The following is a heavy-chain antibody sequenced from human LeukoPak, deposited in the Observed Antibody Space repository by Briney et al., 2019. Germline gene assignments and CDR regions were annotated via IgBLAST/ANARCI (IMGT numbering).Heavy chain of an antibody. D-gene: IGHD2/OR15-2a*01. CDR2: IKQDGSEK. J-gene: IGHJ4*02. V-gene: IGHV3-7*01. CDR1: GFTFSSYW. CDR3: AREPFFSFDY. Sequence: GGSLRLSCAVSGFTFSSYWMSWGRQAPGKGLEWVANIKQDGSEKYYVGSVKGRFPISIDNAKNPLYLQMNSLRVEDTAVYYCAREPFFSFDYWGQGALVTVSS.